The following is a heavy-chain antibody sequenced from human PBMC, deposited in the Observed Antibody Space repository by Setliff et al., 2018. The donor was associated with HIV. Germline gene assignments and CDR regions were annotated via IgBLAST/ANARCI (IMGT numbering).Heavy chain of an antibody. CDR2: INTDGSSA. V-gene: IGHV3-74*03. J-gene: IGHJ4*02. CDR3: ARAQDNYYDSSGYSFDS. D-gene: IGHD3-22*01. Sequence: AGGSLRLSCAASRFDFNNYWMCWVRQAPGKGLVWVSRINTDGSSATYADSVKGRFTNSRDNAKNTLFLQMNSLRAEDTAVYYCARAQDNYYDSSGYSFDSWGQGSLVTVSS. CDR1: RFDFNNYW.